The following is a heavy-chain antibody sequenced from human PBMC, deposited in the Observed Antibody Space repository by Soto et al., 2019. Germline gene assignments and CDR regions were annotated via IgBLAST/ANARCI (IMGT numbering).Heavy chain of an antibody. CDR3: ARGSCSSTSCYKEYYFDL. J-gene: IGHJ4*02. D-gene: IGHD2-2*02. V-gene: IGHV1-69*13. Sequence: SVKVSCKASGGTFSGYAISWVRQAPGQGLEWMGEIIPMFGTSNYAQKFQGRVTITADESTSTAYMELSSLRSEDTTVYYCARGSCSSTSCYKEYYFDLWGQGTLVTVSS. CDR2: IIPMFGTS. CDR1: GGTFSGYA.